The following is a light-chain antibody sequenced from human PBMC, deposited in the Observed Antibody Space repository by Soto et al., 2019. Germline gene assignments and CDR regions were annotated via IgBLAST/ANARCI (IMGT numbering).Light chain of an antibody. CDR1: QSVSISY. CDR3: QQYHSSPT. CDR2: GAS. V-gene: IGKV3-20*01. J-gene: IGKJ5*01. Sequence: EIVLTQSPGTLSLSPGERATLSCRASQSVSISYLAWYQQKPGQAPRLLIYGASSRATGIPDRFSGSGSGTDFTLTISRLEPEDFAVYYCQQYHSSPTFGQGTRLEIK.